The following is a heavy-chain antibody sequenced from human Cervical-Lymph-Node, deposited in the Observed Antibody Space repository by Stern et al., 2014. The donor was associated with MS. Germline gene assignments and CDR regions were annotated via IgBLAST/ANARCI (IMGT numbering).Heavy chain of an antibody. CDR3: ARGRGLDV. CDR2: IKEDGSEK. Sequence: EMQLVESGGGLVQPGGSLRLSCEASGFTFNSYWMSWVRQAPGKGLEWVANIKEDGSEKLYVDSVKGRFTISRDNAKNSLYLQMNSLGAEDTAVYYCARGRGLDVWGQGTTVTVSS. V-gene: IGHV3-7*04. J-gene: IGHJ6*02. CDR1: GFTFNSYW.